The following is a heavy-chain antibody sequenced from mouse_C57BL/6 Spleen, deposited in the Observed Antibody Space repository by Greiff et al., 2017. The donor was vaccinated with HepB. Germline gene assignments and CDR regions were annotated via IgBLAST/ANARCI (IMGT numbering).Heavy chain of an antibody. Sequence: EVQGVETGGGLVQPGGSRGLSCEGSGFTFSGFWMSWVRQTPGKTLEWIGDINSDGSAINYAPSIKDRFTIFRDNDKSTLYLQMSNVRSEDTATYFCMRWGGSYDFDYWGQGTTLTVSS. CDR1: GFTFSGFW. J-gene: IGHJ2*01. V-gene: IGHV11-2*01. D-gene: IGHD1-1*02. CDR2: INSDGSAI. CDR3: MRWGGSYDFDY.